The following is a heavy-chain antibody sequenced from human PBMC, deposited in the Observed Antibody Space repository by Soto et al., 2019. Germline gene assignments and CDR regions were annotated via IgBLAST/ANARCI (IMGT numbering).Heavy chain of an antibody. D-gene: IGHD6-19*01. CDR2: IKQDGSEK. J-gene: IGHJ5*02. V-gene: IGHV3-7*03. CDR1: GSTFSSYW. Sequence: PGGSLRLAXPASGSTFSSYWLSWVRQAPGKGLEWVANIKQDGSEKYYVGPAKGRFTTSRDNAKNSLYLQMNSLRAEDTAVYYCSRDGSYSSGWIRFDPWGQETRVTVS. CDR3: SRDGSYSSGWIRFDP.